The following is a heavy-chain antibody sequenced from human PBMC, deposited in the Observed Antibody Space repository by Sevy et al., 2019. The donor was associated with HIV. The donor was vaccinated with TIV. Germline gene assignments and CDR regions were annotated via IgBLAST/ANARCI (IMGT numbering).Heavy chain of an antibody. Sequence: GGSLRLSCVASGFTFSDYAMSWVRQAPGKGLEWVSSLFGGGHGANYADTVKGRFIISSDNSRNTVSLQLNSLRAEDAAVYYCAKMEGQLVSEYYFDYWGQGILVTVSS. J-gene: IGHJ4*02. D-gene: IGHD6-13*01. CDR2: LFGGGHGA. CDR3: AKMEGQLVSEYYFDY. CDR1: GFTFSDYA. V-gene: IGHV3-23*01.